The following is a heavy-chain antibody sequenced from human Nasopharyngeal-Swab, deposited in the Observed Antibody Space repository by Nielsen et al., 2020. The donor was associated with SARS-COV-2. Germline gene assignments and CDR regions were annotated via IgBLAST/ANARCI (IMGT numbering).Heavy chain of an antibody. CDR1: GFTFSSYN. CDR2: ISGGSSSI. CDR3: ARDSSDFWSGWTDTEYYYYYYGMDV. J-gene: IGHJ6*02. V-gene: IGHV3-48*02. Sequence: GSLRLSCAASGFTFSSYNMNWVRPAPGKGLEWVSYISGGSSSIYYADSVKGRFIISRDNVKNSLYLQMNSLRDEDTAVYYCARDSSDFWSGWTDTEYYYYYYGMDVWGQGTTVTVSS. D-gene: IGHD3-3*01.